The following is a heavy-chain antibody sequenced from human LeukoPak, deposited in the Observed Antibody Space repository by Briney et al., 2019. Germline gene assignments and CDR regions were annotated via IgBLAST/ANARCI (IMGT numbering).Heavy chain of an antibody. D-gene: IGHD6-13*01. J-gene: IGHJ5*02. CDR3: AREAAAAGMDLDP. Sequence: KPSETLSLTCAVSGGSISSGGYYWSWIRQHPGKGLEWIGYIYYSGSTYYNPSLKSRVTISVDTSKNQFSLKLSSVTAADTAVYYCAREAAAAGMDLDPWGQGTLVTVSS. V-gene: IGHV4-31*11. CDR1: GGSISSGGYY. CDR2: IYYSGST.